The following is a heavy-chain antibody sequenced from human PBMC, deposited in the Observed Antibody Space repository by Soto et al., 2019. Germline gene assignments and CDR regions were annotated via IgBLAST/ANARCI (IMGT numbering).Heavy chain of an antibody. D-gene: IGHD6-13*01. CDR3: AKDREYSSSWYSNPSAFDI. Sequence: GGSLRLSCAASGFTFSSYAMSWVRQAPGKGLEWVSAISGSGGSTYYADSVKGRFTISRDNSKNTLYLQMNSLRAEDTAVYYCAKDREYSSSWYSNPSAFDIWGQGTMVTVSS. V-gene: IGHV3-23*01. CDR2: ISGSGGST. CDR1: GFTFSSYA. J-gene: IGHJ3*02.